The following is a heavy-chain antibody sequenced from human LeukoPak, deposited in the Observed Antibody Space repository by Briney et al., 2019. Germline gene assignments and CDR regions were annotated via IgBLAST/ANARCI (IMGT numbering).Heavy chain of an antibody. CDR3: ATGEYRYSGSYQTSTNVY. Sequence: GASVKVSCKVSGYTLTELSMHWVRQAPGKGLEWMGGFDPEDGETIYAQKFQGRVTMTEDTSTDTAYMELSSLRSEDTAVYYCATGEYRYSGSYQTSTNVYWGQGTLVTVSS. D-gene: IGHD1-26*01. CDR2: FDPEDGET. J-gene: IGHJ4*02. CDR1: GYTLTELS. V-gene: IGHV1-24*01.